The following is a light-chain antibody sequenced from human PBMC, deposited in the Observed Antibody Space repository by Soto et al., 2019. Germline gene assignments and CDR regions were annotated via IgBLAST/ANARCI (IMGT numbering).Light chain of an antibody. J-gene: IGKJ5*01. Sequence: EIVMTQSPATLSVSPGERATLSCRASQSVSSSLAWYQQKPGQAPRLLISGASNRATGIPDRLSGSGSGTNFTLTISSLQNEDFAVYYCQQRRSWQVTFGQGTRLEIK. CDR1: QSVSSS. CDR2: GAS. V-gene: IGKV3D-15*01. CDR3: QQRRSWQVT.